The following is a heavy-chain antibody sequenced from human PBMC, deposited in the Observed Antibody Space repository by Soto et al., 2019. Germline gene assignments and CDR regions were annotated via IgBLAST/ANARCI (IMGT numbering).Heavy chain of an antibody. Sequence: QVQLVQSGAEVKKPGASVKVSCKASGYTFTSYGISWVRQAPGQGLEWMGWISAYNGNTNYAQKLQGRVTMTTDTSTSTAYMELRRLRYDDTAVYYCARVAITLVRGVSFYYYYGMDVWGQGTTVTVSS. CDR3: ARVAITLVRGVSFYYYYGMDV. D-gene: IGHD3-10*01. CDR1: GYTFTSYG. CDR2: ISAYNGNT. V-gene: IGHV1-18*01. J-gene: IGHJ6*02.